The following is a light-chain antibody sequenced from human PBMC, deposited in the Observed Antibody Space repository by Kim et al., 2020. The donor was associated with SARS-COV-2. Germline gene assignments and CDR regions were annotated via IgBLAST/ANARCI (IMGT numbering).Light chain of an antibody. J-gene: IGKJ5*01. V-gene: IGKV3-11*01. CDR3: QHRISRVT. Sequence: SLAPGDRASPSCRSSQNVYNYLAWYQQRPGQSPSLLIFDVSRRAPGIPARFSGSGSGTDFTLTITSLEPEDFAMYYCQHRISRVTFGQGTRLEIK. CDR2: DVS. CDR1: QNVYNY.